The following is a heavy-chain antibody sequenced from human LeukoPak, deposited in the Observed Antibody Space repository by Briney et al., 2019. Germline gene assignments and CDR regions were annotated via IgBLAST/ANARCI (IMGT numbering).Heavy chain of an antibody. V-gene: IGHV4-30-4*01. CDR3: ARADSSGYYLTIPFDP. CDR2: IYYSGST. Sequence: SETLSLTCTVSGGSISSGDYYWSWIRQPPGKGLEWIGYIYYSGSTYYNPSLKSRVTISVDTSKNQFSLKLSSVTAADTAVYYCARADSSGYYLTIPFDPWGQGTLVTVSS. J-gene: IGHJ5*02. D-gene: IGHD3-22*01. CDR1: GGSISSGDYY.